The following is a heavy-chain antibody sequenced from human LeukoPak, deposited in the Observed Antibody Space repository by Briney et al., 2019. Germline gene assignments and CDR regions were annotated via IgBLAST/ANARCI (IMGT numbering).Heavy chain of an antibody. D-gene: IGHD6-13*01. CDR1: GFTFSNYA. J-gene: IGHJ4*02. Sequence: PGGSLRLSCAASGFTFSNYAMHWVRQTPGKGLEYVSAISSNAGSTYHADSVKGRFTISRDNSKNTMYLQMSSLRAEDTAVYYCLRTPYSNSWYGPFDYWGQGTLVTVSS. CDR2: ISSNAGST. CDR3: LRTPYSNSWYGPFDY. V-gene: IGHV3-64D*06.